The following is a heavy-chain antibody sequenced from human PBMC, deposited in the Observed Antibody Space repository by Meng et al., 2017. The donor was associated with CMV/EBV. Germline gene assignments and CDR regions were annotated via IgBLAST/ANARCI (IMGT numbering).Heavy chain of an antibody. CDR3: ARDVWSIFGVVIKEVGMDV. V-gene: IGHV4-59*12. CDR2: IYYSGST. D-gene: IGHD3-3*01. CDR1: GGSISSYY. Sequence: GSLRLSCTVSGGSISSYYWSWIRQPPGKGLEWIGSIYYSGSTYYNPSLKSRVTISVDTSKNQFSLKLSSVTAADTAVYYCARDVWSIFGVVIKEVGMDVWGQGTTVTVSS. J-gene: IGHJ6*02.